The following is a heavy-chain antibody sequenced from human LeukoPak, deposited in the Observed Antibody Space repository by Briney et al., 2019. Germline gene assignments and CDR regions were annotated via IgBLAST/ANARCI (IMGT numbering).Heavy chain of an antibody. D-gene: IGHD2-2*01. CDR1: GFTFSSYA. CDR3: AKAPGVVPAASDY. J-gene: IGHJ4*02. V-gene: IGHV3-23*01. CDR2: ISGSGGST. Sequence: GGSLRLSCAASGFTFSSYAMSWVRQAPGKGLEWVSAISGSGGSTYYADSVKGRFTISRDNSKNTLYLQVNSLRAEDTAVYYCAKAPGVVPAASDYWGQGTLVTVSS.